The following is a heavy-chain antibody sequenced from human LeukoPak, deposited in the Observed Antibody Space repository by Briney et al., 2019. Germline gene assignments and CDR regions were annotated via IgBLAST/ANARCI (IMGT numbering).Heavy chain of an antibody. CDR1: GFSFSSYN. D-gene: IGHD3-10*01. CDR2: ITSSSTYT. J-gene: IGHJ6*03. CDR3: ARGRSSMVRGYYYYYMDV. Sequence: GGSLRLSCAASGFSFSSYNMNWVRQTPGKGLEWVSSITSSSTYTFYADSVKGRFTISRDNARNSLSLQMNSLRAEDTAVYYCARGRSSMVRGYYYYYMDVWGKGTTVTISS. V-gene: IGHV3-21*04.